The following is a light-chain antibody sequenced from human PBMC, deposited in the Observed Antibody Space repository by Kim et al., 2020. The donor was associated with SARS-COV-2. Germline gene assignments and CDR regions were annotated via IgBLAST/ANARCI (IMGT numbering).Light chain of an antibody. Sequence: SASTGDRVTITCRASQGISSYLAWYQQKPGKAPKLLIYAASTLQSGVPSRFSGSGSGTDFTLTISCLQSEDFATYYCQQYYRSLTFGGGTKVDIK. V-gene: IGKV1-8*01. CDR2: AAS. CDR3: QQYYRSLT. CDR1: QGISSY. J-gene: IGKJ4*01.